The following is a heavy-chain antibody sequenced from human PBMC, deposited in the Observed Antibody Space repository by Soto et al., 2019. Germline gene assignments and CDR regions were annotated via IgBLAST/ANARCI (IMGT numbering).Heavy chain of an antibody. V-gene: IGHV4-4*02. D-gene: IGHD3-9*01. J-gene: IGHJ4*02. CDR3: ARSRVLRYFDWLFHPYYFDY. CDR1: GGSISSSNW. Sequence: SETLSLTCAVSGGSISSSNWWSWVRQPPGKGLEWIGEIYHSGSTNYNPSLKSRVTISVDKSKNQFSLKLSSVTAADTAVYYCARSRVLRYFDWLFHPYYFDYWGQGTLVTVSS. CDR2: IYHSGST.